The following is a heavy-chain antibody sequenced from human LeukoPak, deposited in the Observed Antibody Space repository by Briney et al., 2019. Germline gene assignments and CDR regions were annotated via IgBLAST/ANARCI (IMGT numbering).Heavy chain of an antibody. D-gene: IGHD6-6*01. CDR1: GGSISSNNW. J-gene: IGHJ4*02. CDR2: MYHSGST. CDR3: ARDVGARLPGY. V-gene: IGHV4-4*02. Sequence: PSGTLSLTCAVSGGSISSNNWWSWVRQTPGKGLEWIGEMYHSGSTIYNPSLKSRVIISVDKSNNQFSLTLTSVTAADTAVYYCARDVGARLPGYWGQGTLVTVSS.